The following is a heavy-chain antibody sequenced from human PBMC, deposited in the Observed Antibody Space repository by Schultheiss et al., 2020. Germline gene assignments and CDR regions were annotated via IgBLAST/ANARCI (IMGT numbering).Heavy chain of an antibody. CDR2: INPNSGGT. J-gene: IGHJ4*02. CDR3: AKWTRGHDGDLAWNYFDY. Sequence: ASVKVSCKASGGTFSSYAISWVRQAPGQGLEWMGWINPNSGGTNYAQKFQGRVTMTRDTSISTAYMELSRLRSDDTAVYYCAKWTRGHDGDLAWNYFDYWGKGTLVTV. D-gene: IGHD2-21*01. V-gene: IGHV1-2*02. CDR1: GGTFSSYA.